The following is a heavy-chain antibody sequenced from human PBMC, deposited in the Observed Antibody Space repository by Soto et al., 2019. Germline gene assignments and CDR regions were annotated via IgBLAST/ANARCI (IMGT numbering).Heavy chain of an antibody. CDR2: ISARGGSS. J-gene: IGHJ4*02. CDR3: AKGSIEYSAAVDN. D-gene: IGHD4-4*01. CDR1: GFSFSSYA. Sequence: DVQLLESGGGLVQPGGSLRLSCAASGFSFSSYAMVWVRQAPGKGLEWVSVISARGGSSYFADSVKGRFPISIDNSKNVLSLEMNSLRAEDTAIYFCAKGSIEYSAAVDNWGQGTLVLVSS. V-gene: IGHV3-23*01.